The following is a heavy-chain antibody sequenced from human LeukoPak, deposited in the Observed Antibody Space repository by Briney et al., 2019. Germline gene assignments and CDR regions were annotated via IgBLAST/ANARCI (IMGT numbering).Heavy chain of an antibody. Sequence: GASVKVSCKASGYTFTGYYMHWVRQAPGQGLEWMGWISAYNGNTNYAQKLQGRVTMTTDTSTSTAYMELRSLRSDDTAVYYCARLDEYYYDSSGYYLGFDYWGQGTLVTVSS. J-gene: IGHJ4*02. V-gene: IGHV1-18*04. CDR2: ISAYNGNT. D-gene: IGHD3-22*01. CDR3: ARLDEYYYDSSGYYLGFDY. CDR1: GYTFTGYY.